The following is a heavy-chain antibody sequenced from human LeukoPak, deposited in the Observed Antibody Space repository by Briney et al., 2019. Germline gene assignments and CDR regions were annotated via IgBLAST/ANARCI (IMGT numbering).Heavy chain of an antibody. CDR2: ISGSGGST. Sequence: GGSLRLSCAASGFTFSSYAMSWVRQAPGKGLEWVSAISGSGGSTYYADSVKGRFTISRDNSKNTLYLQMNSLRAEDTAVYYCAKDLAPDYGDYSVFDYWGQGTLVTVSS. CDR1: GFTFSSYA. V-gene: IGHV3-23*01. CDR3: AKDLAPDYGDYSVFDY. D-gene: IGHD4-17*01. J-gene: IGHJ4*02.